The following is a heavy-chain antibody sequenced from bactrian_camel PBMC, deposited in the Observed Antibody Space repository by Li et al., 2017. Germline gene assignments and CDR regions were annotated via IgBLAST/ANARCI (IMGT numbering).Heavy chain of an antibody. Sequence: HVQLVESGGGSVETGGSLTLSCTASGVTYSEYCMGWFRQAPGKEREGVAAVDSRGNPTYAESVRGRFTVSQGDAKNRLILQMNSLKSEDAAMYYCANSGSQFCSGGYCYTAYFRYWGQGTQVTVS. D-gene: IGHD2*01. CDR2: VDSRGNP. CDR3: ANSGSQFCSGGYCYTAYFRY. CDR1: GVTYSEYC. J-gene: IGHJ4*01. V-gene: IGHV3S53*01.